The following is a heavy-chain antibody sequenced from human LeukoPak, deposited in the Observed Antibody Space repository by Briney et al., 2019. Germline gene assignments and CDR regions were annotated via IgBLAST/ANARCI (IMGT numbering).Heavy chain of an antibody. CDR2: MNPNSGNT. V-gene: IGHV1-8*01. CDR1: GYTLPSYD. J-gene: IGHJ4*02. Sequence: ASVKVSCKASGYTLPSYDINWVRQPTGQGVEGMGWMNPNSGNTDYAQKFQGRGTMTRNTFISTAYMELSSLRSEDTAVYYCARGLGRAVAGAYYFDYWGQGTLVTVAS. CDR3: ARGLGRAVAGAYYFDY. D-gene: IGHD6-19*01.